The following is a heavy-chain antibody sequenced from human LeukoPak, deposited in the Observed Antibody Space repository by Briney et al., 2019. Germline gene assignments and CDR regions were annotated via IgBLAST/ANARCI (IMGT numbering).Heavy chain of an antibody. D-gene: IGHD1-14*01. CDR3: AKATGDYFDY. Sequence: PGGSLRLSCAAPGFTLSSYDMHWGRQAPGKGLEWVAVISYDGSNTYYADSVKGRFTISRDNSKNTLYLQMNSLRAEDTAVYYCAKATGDYFDYWGQGTLVTVSS. V-gene: IGHV3-30*18. CDR1: GFTLSSYD. CDR2: ISYDGSNT. J-gene: IGHJ4*02.